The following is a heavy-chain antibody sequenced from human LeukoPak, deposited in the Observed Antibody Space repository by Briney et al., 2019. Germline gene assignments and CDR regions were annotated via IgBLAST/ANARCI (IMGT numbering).Heavy chain of an antibody. Sequence: GGSLRLSCAASGFTFSSYAMNWVRQAPGEGLEWVSAISASGGNTYYADSVKGRFTISRDNSKNTLYLQMNSLRAGDTALYYCAKGASDWYIDYWGQGTLVTVSS. D-gene: IGHD6-19*01. CDR2: ISASGGNT. CDR1: GFTFSSYA. J-gene: IGHJ4*02. V-gene: IGHV3-23*01. CDR3: AKGASDWYIDY.